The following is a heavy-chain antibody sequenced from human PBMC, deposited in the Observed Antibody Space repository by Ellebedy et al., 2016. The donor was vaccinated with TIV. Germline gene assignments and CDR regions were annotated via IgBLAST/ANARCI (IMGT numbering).Heavy chain of an antibody. CDR3: TKELLYDSLGPFDY. Sequence: PGGSLRLSCAASGFTFSNYAMSWVRQAPGKGLQWVAGISCSGGSTYYAESVKGRFTISRDTSKNTVNMQMNSLRVEDTAIYYCTKELLYDSLGPFDYWGQGTLVTVSS. CDR2: ISCSGGST. J-gene: IGHJ4*02. V-gene: IGHV3-23*01. D-gene: IGHD3-22*01. CDR1: GFTFSNYA.